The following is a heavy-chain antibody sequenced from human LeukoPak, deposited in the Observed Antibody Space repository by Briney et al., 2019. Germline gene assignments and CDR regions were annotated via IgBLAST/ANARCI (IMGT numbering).Heavy chain of an antibody. V-gene: IGHV3-20*04. CDR2: INWNGGST. Sequence: PGGSLRLSCAASGFTFDDYGMSWVRQAPGKGLEWVSGINWNGGSTGYADSVKGRFTISRDNAKNSLYLQMNSLRAEDTALYYCAMKSCSSTNCYLRHWGQGTLVTVSS. CDR1: GFTFDDYG. D-gene: IGHD2-2*01. CDR3: AMKSCSSTNCYLRH. J-gene: IGHJ4*02.